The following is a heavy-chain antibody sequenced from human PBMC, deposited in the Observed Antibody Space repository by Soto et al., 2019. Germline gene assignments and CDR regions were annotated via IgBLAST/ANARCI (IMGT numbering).Heavy chain of an antibody. CDR1: GFTVSSNY. D-gene: IGHD3-9*01. J-gene: IGHJ5*02. V-gene: IGHV3-66*01. CDR2: IYSGGST. CDR3: ARDRGDDILTGLNWFDP. Sequence: GSLRLSCAASGFTVSSNYMSWVRQAPGKGLEWVSVIYSGGSTYYADSVKGRFTISRDNSKNTLYLQMNSLRAEDTAVYYCARDRGDDILTGLNWFDPWGQGTLVTVSS.